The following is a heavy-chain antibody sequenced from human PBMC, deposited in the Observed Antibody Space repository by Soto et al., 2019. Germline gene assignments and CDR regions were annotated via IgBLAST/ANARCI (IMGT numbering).Heavy chain of an antibody. J-gene: IGHJ6*02. CDR3: ARSLLAVAGTWYYYYGMDV. V-gene: IGHV4-59*08. D-gene: IGHD6-19*01. CDR1: GGSISSYY. Sequence: SETLSLSCTVSGGSISSYYWSWIRQPPGKGLEWIGYIYYSGSTNYNPSLKSRVTISVDTSKNQFSLKLSSVTAADTAVYYCARSLLAVAGTWYYYYGMDVWGQGTTVTVS. CDR2: IYYSGST.